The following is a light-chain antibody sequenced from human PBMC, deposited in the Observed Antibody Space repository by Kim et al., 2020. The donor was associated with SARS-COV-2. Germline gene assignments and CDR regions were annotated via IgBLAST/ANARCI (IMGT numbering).Light chain of an antibody. CDR1: QSINSY. Sequence: AAKGDRVTITCRASQSINSYLAWHQQKPGKAPKLLIYAASTLQSGVPSRFSGSGSGTDFTLTINCLQSEDFATYYCQQYYSYPPTFGQGTKVDIK. J-gene: IGKJ1*01. CDR3: QQYYSYPPT. CDR2: AAS. V-gene: IGKV1-8*01.